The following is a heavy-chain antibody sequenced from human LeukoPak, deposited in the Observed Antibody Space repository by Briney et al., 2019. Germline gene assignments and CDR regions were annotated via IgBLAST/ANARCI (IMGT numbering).Heavy chain of an antibody. D-gene: IGHD4-17*01. Sequence: SETLSLTCAVYGGSFSGYYWSWIRQPVGKGLEWIGRIDASGRRNYNSSLKSRVTMSLDTSKNQFSLKVTSVTAADTAVYYCAREYGDFDHWGQGTLVTVSS. CDR1: GGSFSGYY. V-gene: IGHV4-4*07. J-gene: IGHJ4*02. CDR2: IDASGRR. CDR3: AREYGDFDH.